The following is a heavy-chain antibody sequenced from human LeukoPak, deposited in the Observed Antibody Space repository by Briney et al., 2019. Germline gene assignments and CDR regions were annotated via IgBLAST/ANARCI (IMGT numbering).Heavy chain of an antibody. CDR1: GFTFSSYS. V-gene: IGHV3-21*01. D-gene: IGHD2-21*02. CDR3: ARDLRYPYCGGDCYAQPDY. CDR2: ISSSSSYI. Sequence: GGSLRLSCAASGFTFSSYSMNWVRQAPGKGLEWVSSISSSSSYIYYADSVKGRFTTSRDNAKNSLYLQMNSLRAEDTAVYYCARDLRYPYCGGDCYAQPDYWGQGTLVTVSS. J-gene: IGHJ4*02.